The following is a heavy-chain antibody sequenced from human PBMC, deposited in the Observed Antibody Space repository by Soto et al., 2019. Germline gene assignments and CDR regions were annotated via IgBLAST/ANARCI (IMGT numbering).Heavy chain of an antibody. Sequence: QVQLQESGPGLVEPSVPLSLTCAVSGVSISNRKWWYWVRQPPGKGLAWIGEIFRTGTTNYNPSLRIRVTMSQAKSTNQFSLNLNSVDAADTAFCSSVTYKDTGGYGDFDIWGQGTMVTVSS. CDR2: IFRTGTT. CDR1: GVSISNRKW. J-gene: IGHJ3*02. V-gene: IGHV4-4*02. CDR3: VTYKDTGGYGDFDI. D-gene: IGHD2-15*01.